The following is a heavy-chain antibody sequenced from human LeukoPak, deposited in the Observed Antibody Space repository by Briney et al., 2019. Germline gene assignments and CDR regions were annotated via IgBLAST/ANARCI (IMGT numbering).Heavy chain of an antibody. CDR1: GYTFTGYY. J-gene: IGHJ6*03. CDR3: ARVNGRPYYCYMDV. D-gene: IGHD2-15*01. Sequence: ASVKVSCKASGYTFTGYYMHWVRQAPGQGLEWMGWINPNSGGTNYAQKFQGRVTMTRDTSISTVYMELSRLRSDDTAVYYCARVNGRPYYCYMDVWGKGTTVTVSS. V-gene: IGHV1-2*02. CDR2: INPNSGGT.